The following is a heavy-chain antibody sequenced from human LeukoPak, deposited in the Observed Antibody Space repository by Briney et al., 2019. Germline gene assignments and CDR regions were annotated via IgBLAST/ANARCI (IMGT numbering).Heavy chain of an antibody. CDR2: IKEDGSVE. CDR1: EFTLSNYW. J-gene: IGHJ4*02. V-gene: IGHV3-7*01. CDR3: AREVPGGSSWFDY. D-gene: IGHD6-13*01. Sequence: HTGGSLRLSCAASEFTLSNYWLSWVRQAPGKGLEWVANIKEDGSVENYVASVKGRFTISRGNAKNSLYLQMNSLRAEDTAVYYCAREVPGGSSWFDYWGQGTLVTVSS.